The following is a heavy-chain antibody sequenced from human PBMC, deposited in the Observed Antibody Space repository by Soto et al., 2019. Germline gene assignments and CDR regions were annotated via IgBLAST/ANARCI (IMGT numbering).Heavy chain of an antibody. CDR3: ARAIRNAFDI. J-gene: IGHJ3*02. Sequence: EVQLVESGGGLVQPGGSLRLSCAASGSTFSSYSMNWVRQAPGKGLEWVSYISSSSSTIYYADSVKGRFTISRDNAKNSLYLQMNSLRAEDTAVYYCARAIRNAFDIWGQGTMVTVSS. CDR1: GSTFSSYS. V-gene: IGHV3-48*01. CDR2: ISSSSSTI.